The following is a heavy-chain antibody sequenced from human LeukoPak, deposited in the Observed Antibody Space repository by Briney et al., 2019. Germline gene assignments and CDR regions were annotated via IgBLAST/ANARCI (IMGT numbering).Heavy chain of an antibody. Sequence: PGGSLRLSCAASGFTFSTFWMSWVRQAPGKGLEWVANIKVDGSEKYYVDSMKGRFTVSRDNAKNSLYLQMDSLRVEDTAVYYCARGGTFVSDYWGQGTLVTVSS. CDR2: IKVDGSEK. CDR3: ARGGTFVSDY. V-gene: IGHV3-7*01. J-gene: IGHJ4*02. CDR1: GFTFSTFW. D-gene: IGHD1-1*01.